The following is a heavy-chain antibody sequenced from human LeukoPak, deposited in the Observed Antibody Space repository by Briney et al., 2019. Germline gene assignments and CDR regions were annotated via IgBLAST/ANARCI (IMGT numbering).Heavy chain of an antibody. D-gene: IGHD1-14*01. V-gene: IGHV3-48*04. Sequence: GGSLRLSCAASGFTFSSYGMNWVRQAPGKGLEWVSYISSSTTIVYYESSVKGRFTISRDNAKNSLYLQMNSLRAEDTAVYYCAREPSEVSEKYYYYMDVWGKGTTVTVSS. CDR2: ISSSTTIV. CDR3: AREPSEVSEKYYYYMDV. J-gene: IGHJ6*03. CDR1: GFTFSSYG.